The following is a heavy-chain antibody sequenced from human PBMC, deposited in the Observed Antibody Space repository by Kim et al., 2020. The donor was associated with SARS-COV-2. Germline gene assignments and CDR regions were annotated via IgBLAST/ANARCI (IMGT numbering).Heavy chain of an antibody. J-gene: IGHJ5*02. CDR3: ARGAATVYANWFDP. D-gene: IGHD1-26*01. V-gene: IGHV3-13*01. Sequence: PGSVKGRFTISRENAKNSLYLQMNSLRAGDTAVYYCARGAATVYANWFDPWGQGTLVTVSS.